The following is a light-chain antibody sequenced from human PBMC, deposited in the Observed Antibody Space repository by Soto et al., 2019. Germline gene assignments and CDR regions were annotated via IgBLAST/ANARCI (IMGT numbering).Light chain of an antibody. Sequence: EIVLTQSPATLSLSPGERATLSCRASQSVSSNLAWYQQKPGQPPKLLIYWASTRESGVLDRFSGSGSGTDFTLTISRLEPEDFAVYYCQQYGSSGTFGQGTKVDIK. CDR2: WAS. J-gene: IGKJ1*01. CDR3: QQYGSSGT. CDR1: QSVSSN. V-gene: IGKV3-20*01.